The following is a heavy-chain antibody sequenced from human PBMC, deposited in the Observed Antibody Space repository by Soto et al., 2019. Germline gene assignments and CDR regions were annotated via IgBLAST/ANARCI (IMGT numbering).Heavy chain of an antibody. CDR2: ISAYNGNT. V-gene: IGHV1-18*04. D-gene: IGHD4-17*01. Sequence: GASVKVSCKASGYTFTSYGISWGRQAPGQGLEWMGWISAYNGNTNYAQKLQGRVTMTTDTSTSTAYMELRSLRSDDTAVYYCARGSRLWVTTAWFDPWGQGTLVTVSS. J-gene: IGHJ5*02. CDR3: ARGSRLWVTTAWFDP. CDR1: GYTFTSYG.